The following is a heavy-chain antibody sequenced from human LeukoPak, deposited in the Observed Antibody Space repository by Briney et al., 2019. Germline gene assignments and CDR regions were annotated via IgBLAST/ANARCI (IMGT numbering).Heavy chain of an antibody. Sequence: SQTLSLTCTVSGGSISSGGYYWSWIRQHPGKGLEWIGYIYYSGSTYYNPSLKSRVAISVDTSKNQFSLKLSSVTAADTAVYYCARGVVEGPNWFDPWGQGTLVTVSS. J-gene: IGHJ5*02. CDR3: ARGVVEGPNWFDP. CDR1: GGSISSGGYY. CDR2: IYYSGST. V-gene: IGHV4-31*03. D-gene: IGHD2-2*01.